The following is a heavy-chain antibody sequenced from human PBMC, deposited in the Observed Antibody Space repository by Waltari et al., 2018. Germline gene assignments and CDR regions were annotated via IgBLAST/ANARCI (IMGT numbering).Heavy chain of an antibody. D-gene: IGHD6-25*01. Sequence: QVQLQQWGAGLLKPSETLSLTCAVYGGSFSGYYWSWIRQPPGKGLAWIGEINQSGSTNYNPSLKSRVTISVDTSKNQFSLKLSSVTAADTAVYYCARGLETRHRLKYNWFDPWGQGTLVTVSS. CDR2: INQSGST. CDR3: ARGLETRHRLKYNWFDP. J-gene: IGHJ5*02. CDR1: GGSFSGYY. V-gene: IGHV4-34*01.